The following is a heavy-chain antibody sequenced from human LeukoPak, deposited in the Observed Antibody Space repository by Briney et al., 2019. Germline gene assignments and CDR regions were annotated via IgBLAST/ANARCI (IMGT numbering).Heavy chain of an antibody. V-gene: IGHV5-10-1*01. CDR3: TRILETVPHGDS. J-gene: IGHJ4*02. CDR1: GYRFTSYW. CDR2: IDPSDSYI. D-gene: IGHD4-17*01. Sequence: GESLRISCKGSGYRFTSYWISWVRQMPGKGLEWMGRIDPSDSYINYSPSFQGHVTISVDKSISTAFLPWGRLKAPDTAMYYCTRILETVPHGDSWGQGTLVTVFS.